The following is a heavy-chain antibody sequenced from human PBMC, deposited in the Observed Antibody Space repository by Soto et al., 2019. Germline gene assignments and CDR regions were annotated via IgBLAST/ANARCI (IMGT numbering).Heavy chain of an antibody. CDR2: ISYSGST. CDR1: GGSISSYY. V-gene: IGHV4-59*01. Sequence: SETLSLTCTVSGGSISSYYWSWIRQPPGKGLEWIGYISYSGSTNYNPSLKSRVTISVDTSKNQFSLKLSSVTAADTAVYYCAREGVSSSCYYYYGLDVWGQGTTVTVSS. D-gene: IGHD6-13*01. CDR3: AREGVSSSCYYYYGLDV. J-gene: IGHJ6*02.